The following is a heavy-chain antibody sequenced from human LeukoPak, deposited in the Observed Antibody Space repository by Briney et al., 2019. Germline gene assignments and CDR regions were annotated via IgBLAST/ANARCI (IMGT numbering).Heavy chain of an antibody. J-gene: IGHJ5*02. CDR1: GYTFTSYG. D-gene: IGHD2-2*01. CDR3: ARDRKIGYCSSTSCYNWFDP. CDR2: ISAYNGNT. V-gene: IGHV1-18*01. Sequence: ASVKVSCKASGYTFTSYGISWVRQAPGQGLEWMGWISAYNGNTNYAQKLQGSVTMTTDTSTSTAYMELRSLRSDDTAVYYCARDRKIGYCSSTSCYNWFDPWGQGTLVTVSS.